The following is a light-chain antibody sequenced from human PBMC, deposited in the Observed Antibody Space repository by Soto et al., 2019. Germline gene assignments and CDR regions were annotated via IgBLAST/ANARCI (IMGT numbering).Light chain of an antibody. J-gene: IGLJ3*02. CDR2: EVS. CDR1: SSDVGGYNF. V-gene: IGLV2-8*01. CDR3: SSFGGGNKVL. Sequence: QSVLTQPPSASGSPGQSVTISCTGTSSDVGGYNFVSWYQKHPGKVPKTMIYEVSKRPSGVPDRFSGSKSGNTASLTVSGLQAEDEADYYCSSFGGGNKVLFGGGTKLTVL.